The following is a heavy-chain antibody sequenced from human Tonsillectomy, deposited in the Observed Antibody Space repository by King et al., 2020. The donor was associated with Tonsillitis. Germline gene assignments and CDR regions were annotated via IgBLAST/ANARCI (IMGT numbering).Heavy chain of an antibody. Sequence: VQLVESGGGVVQPGRSLRLSCAASGFTFSTYAMHWVRQAPGKGREWVAVISYDGSNKYYADSVKRRFTISRDNSKNTLYLQMNSLRAEDTAVYYCARDGGLRSGAFDIWGQGTMVTVSS. V-gene: IGHV3-30-3*01. CDR1: GFTFSTYA. CDR2: ISYDGSNK. D-gene: IGHD3-16*01. CDR3: ARDGGLRSGAFDI. J-gene: IGHJ3*02.